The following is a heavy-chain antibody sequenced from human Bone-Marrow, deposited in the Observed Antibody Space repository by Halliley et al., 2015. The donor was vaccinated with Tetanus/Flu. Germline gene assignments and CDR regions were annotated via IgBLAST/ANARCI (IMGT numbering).Heavy chain of an antibody. CDR3: ARHGDDSGSYLYYFYGMDV. J-gene: IGHJ6*02. Sequence: VQLVQSGAEVRKPGESLKISCKVSGYSFTNYWIAWVRQMPGKGLEWMGITYPGDSDIRYSPSFEGQVTISADKSISTAYLQWGSLKASDTAIYYCARHGDDSGSYLYYFYGMDVWGQGTTVTVSS. CDR2: TYPGDSDI. V-gene: IGHV5-51*01. D-gene: IGHD1-26*01. CDR1: GYSFTNYW.